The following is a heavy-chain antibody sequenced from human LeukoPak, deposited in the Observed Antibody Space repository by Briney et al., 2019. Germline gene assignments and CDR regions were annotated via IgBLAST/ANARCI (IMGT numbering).Heavy chain of an antibody. CDR1: GGTFSSYA. D-gene: IGHD2-8*01. CDR3: AGYQRGTNGKTNWFDP. CDR2: IIPILGIA. Sequence: GSSVKVSCKASGGTFSSYAISWVRQAPGQGLEWMGRIIPILGIANYAQKFQGRVTITADKSTSTAYMELSSLRSEDTAVYYCAGYQRGTNGKTNWFDPWGQGTLVTVSS. V-gene: IGHV1-69*04. J-gene: IGHJ5*02.